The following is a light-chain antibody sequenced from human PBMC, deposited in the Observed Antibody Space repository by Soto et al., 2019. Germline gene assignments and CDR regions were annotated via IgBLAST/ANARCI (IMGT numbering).Light chain of an antibody. CDR2: HAS. V-gene: IGKV1-5*01. CDR3: QQYRTYS. CDR1: ESISNW. Sequence: IQLTQSPTTLPASVGDRVTLTCRASESISNWLAWYQQRPGTAPKLLIYHASILETAVPSRFSGNGSGTEFTLTIXSLQPGDFATYYCQQYRTYSFGQGTKVDIK. J-gene: IGKJ1*01.